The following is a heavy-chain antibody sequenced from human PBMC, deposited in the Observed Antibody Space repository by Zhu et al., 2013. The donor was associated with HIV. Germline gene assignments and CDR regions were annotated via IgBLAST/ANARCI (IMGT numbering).Heavy chain of an antibody. Sequence: QVQLVQSGAEVKKPGASVKVSCKASGYTFTSYGISWVRQAPGQGLEWMGWISAYNGNTNYAQKLQGRVTMTTDTSTSTAYMELRSLRSDDTAVYYCARGGIVVVVPAAYTGRRPASRYYGMDVWGQGTTVTVSS. D-gene: IGHD2-2*01. CDR2: ISAYNGNT. CDR1: GYTFTSYG. CDR3: ARGGIVVVVPAAYTGRRPASRYYGMDV. J-gene: IGHJ6*02. V-gene: IGHV1-18*01.